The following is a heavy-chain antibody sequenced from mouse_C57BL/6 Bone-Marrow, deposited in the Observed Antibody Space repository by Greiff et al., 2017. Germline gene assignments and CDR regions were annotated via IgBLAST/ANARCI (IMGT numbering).Heavy chain of an antibody. D-gene: IGHD1-1*01. J-gene: IGHJ1*03. V-gene: IGHV2-5*01. CDR3: AKTGAIYYYGSWYFDV. Sequence: VQLQQSGPGLVQPSQSLSITCTVSGFSLTSYGVHWVRQSPGKGLEWLGVIWRGGSTDYNAAFMSRLSITKDNSKSQVFFKMNSLQADDTAIYXCAKTGAIYYYGSWYFDVWGTGTTVTVSS. CDR2: IWRGGST. CDR1: GFSLTSYG.